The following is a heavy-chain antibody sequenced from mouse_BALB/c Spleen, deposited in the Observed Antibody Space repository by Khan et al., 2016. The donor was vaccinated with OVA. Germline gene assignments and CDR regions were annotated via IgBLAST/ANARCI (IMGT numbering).Heavy chain of an antibody. D-gene: IGHD4-1*01. CDR2: ISYSGST. V-gene: IGHV3-2*02. Sequence: EVELVESGPGLVKPSQSLSLTCTVTGYSITSDYAWNWIRQFPGNKLEWMGYISYSGSTSYNPSLKSRFSISRDTSKNQFFLQLHSVTTEDTATYYCGMGRTYWGQGTLVTVSA. J-gene: IGHJ3*01. CDR1: GYSITSDYA. CDR3: GMGRTY.